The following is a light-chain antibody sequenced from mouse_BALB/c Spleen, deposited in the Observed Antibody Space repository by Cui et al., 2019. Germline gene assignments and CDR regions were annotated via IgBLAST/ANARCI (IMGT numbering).Light chain of an antibody. CDR2: ATS. V-gene: IGKV4-59*01. Sequence: QIVLTQSPATMSASPGQKVTISCSAISSVNYMHWYQQKPGSSPKLRIYATSKLALRVPACFSGSGSGTSYPLTISSMVAEDATSYFCHQCSSYPWTFGGGTKLEIK. J-gene: IGKJ1*01. CDR3: HQCSSYPWT. CDR1: SSVNY.